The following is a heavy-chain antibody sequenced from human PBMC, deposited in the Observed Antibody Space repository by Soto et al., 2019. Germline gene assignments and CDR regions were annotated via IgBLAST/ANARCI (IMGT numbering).Heavy chain of an antibody. V-gene: IGHV1-3*01. D-gene: IGHD2-2*01. Sequence: ASMKVSCTASGYTFTSYAMHWVRQAPGQRLEWMGWINAGNGNTKYSQKFQGRVTITRDTSASTAYMELSSLRSEDTAVYYCARDLVYCSSTSCKYYYYYMDVWGKGTTVTVSS. CDR1: GYTFTSYA. J-gene: IGHJ6*03. CDR2: INAGNGNT. CDR3: ARDLVYCSSTSCKYYYYYMDV.